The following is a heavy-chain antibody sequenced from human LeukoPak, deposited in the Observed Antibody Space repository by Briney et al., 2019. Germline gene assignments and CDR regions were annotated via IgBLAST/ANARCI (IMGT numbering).Heavy chain of an antibody. CDR2: LRRDGSDK. J-gene: IGHJ4*02. D-gene: IGHD5-18*01. CDR3: AKDHSQNFDY. Sequence: GGSLGLSWAAPGFTFSNYGMDWVGQAPGKGLEWVAFLRRDGSDKYYAESVKGRFTISRDNSKNTVYLQMNSLRPEDTAVYYCAKDHSQNFDYWGQGTLVTVSS. CDR1: GFTFSNYG. V-gene: IGHV3-30*02.